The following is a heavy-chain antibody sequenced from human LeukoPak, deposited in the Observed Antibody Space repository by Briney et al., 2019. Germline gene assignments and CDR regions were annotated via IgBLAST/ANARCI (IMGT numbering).Heavy chain of an antibody. J-gene: IGHJ5*02. CDR3: AKDRSRYDILTGKGGDNWFDP. CDR1: GFTFSSYG. Sequence: GGSLRLSCAASGFTFSSYGMHWVRQAPGKGLEWVAVISYDGSNKYYADSVKGRFTISRDNSKNTLYLQMNSLRAEDTAVYYCAKDRSRYDILTGKGGDNWFDPWGQGTLVTVSS. CDR2: ISYDGSNK. D-gene: IGHD3-9*01. V-gene: IGHV3-30*18.